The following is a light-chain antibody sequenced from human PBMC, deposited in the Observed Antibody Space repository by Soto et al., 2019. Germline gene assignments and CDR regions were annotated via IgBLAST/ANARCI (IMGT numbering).Light chain of an antibody. V-gene: IGKV1-5*01. J-gene: IGKJ2*01. Sequence: DIQMTQSPSTLSASVGDRVTITCRASQSISSWLAWYQQKPGKAPKLLIYDASSLESGVPSRFSGSGSGTEFTLTISSLQPDDFATYYCQQYNSDSPYTFGQGNKLEIK. CDR3: QQYNSDSPYT. CDR1: QSISSW. CDR2: DAS.